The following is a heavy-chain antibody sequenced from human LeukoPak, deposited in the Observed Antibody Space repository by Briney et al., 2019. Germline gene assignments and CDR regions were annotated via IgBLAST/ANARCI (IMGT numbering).Heavy chain of an antibody. CDR1: GYSFTSYW. J-gene: IGHJ1*01. V-gene: IGHV5-51*01. CDR2: IYPGDSDT. CDR3: ASSGNYYGSSGYYYGEYFQH. D-gene: IGHD3-22*01. Sequence: GESLKISCKGSGYSFTSYWIGWVRQMPGKGLEWMGIIYPGDSDTRYSPSFQGQVTISADKSISTAYLQWSSLKASDTAMYYCASSGNYYGSSGYYYGEYFQHWGQGTLVTVSS.